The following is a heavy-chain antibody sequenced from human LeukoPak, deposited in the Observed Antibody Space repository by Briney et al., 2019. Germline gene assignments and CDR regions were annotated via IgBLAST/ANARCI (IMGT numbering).Heavy chain of an antibody. D-gene: IGHD1-26*01. Sequence: PGRSLRLSCAASGFTFSSYAMHWVRQAPGKGLEWVAVISYGGNNKYYADSVRGRFTISRDNSKNTLYLQMNSLRAEDTAVYYCAKGRGWEASYYYYYMDVWGKGTTVTISS. CDR1: GFTFSSYA. CDR2: ISYGGNNK. V-gene: IGHV3-30*04. CDR3: AKGRGWEASYYYYYMDV. J-gene: IGHJ6*03.